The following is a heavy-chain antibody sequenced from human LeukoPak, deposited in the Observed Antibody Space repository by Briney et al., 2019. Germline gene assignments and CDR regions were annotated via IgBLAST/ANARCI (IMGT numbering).Heavy chain of an antibody. CDR2: IIPIFGTA. CDR1: GYTLTELS. CDR3: ARDRENYYDSSGYPNWFDP. V-gene: IGHV1-69*13. Sequence: ASVKVSCKVSGYTLTELSMHWVRQAPGQGLEWMGGIIPIFGTANYAQKFQGRVTITADESTSTAYMELSSLRSEDTAVYYCARDRENYYDSSGYPNWFDPWGQGTLVTVSS. J-gene: IGHJ5*02. D-gene: IGHD3-22*01.